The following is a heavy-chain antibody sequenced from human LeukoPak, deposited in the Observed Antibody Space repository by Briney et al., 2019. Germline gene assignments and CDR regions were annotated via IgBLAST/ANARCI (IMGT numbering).Heavy chain of an antibody. V-gene: IGHV3-72*01. CDR2: IRNKANRYTT. J-gene: IGHJ3*02. CDR1: GFTFSDHH. CDR3: ARAPDRSGSYYGGFDI. D-gene: IGHD3-10*01. Sequence: PGGSLRLSCAASGFTFSDHHMDWVRQAPGEGLEWVARIRNKANRYTTEYAASVKGRFTISRDDSENSLYLQMDSLKTEDTAVYYCARAPDRSGSYYGGFDIWGQGTMVTVSS.